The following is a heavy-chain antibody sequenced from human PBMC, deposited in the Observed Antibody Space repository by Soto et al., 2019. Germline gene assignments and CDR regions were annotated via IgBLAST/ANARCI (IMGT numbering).Heavy chain of an antibody. Sequence: QVQLVESGGGVVQPGRSLRLSCAASGFTFSSYGMHWVRQAPGKGLEWVAVISYDGSNKYYADSVKGRFTISRDNSKNTLYLQMNSLRAEDTAVYYCAKLQDCSSTSCYNYATHDAFDIWGQGTMVTVSS. CDR2: ISYDGSNK. CDR3: AKLQDCSSTSCYNYATHDAFDI. CDR1: GFTFSSYG. J-gene: IGHJ3*02. V-gene: IGHV3-30*18. D-gene: IGHD2-2*02.